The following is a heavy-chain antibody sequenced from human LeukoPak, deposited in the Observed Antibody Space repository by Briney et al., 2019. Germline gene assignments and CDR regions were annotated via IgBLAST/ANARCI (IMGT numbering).Heavy chain of an antibody. V-gene: IGHV3-30*02. CDR3: ARGYGESHFDS. J-gene: IGHJ4*02. Sequence: PGGSLRLSCAASGFSFSTYGVHWVRQAPGKGLEWVAFIRFDGTNRYYADSVKGRFTISRDNSENTLYLQMNSLRVEDTAVYYCARGYGESHFDSWGRGSLVTVSS. D-gene: IGHD4/OR15-4a*01. CDR2: IRFDGTNR. CDR1: GFSFSTYG.